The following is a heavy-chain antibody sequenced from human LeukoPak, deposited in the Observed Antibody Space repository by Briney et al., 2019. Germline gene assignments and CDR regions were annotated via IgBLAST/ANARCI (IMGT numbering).Heavy chain of an antibody. CDR1: GFTFSSYS. J-gene: IGHJ3*02. Sequence: GGSLRLSCAASGFTFSSYSMNWVRQAPGKGLEWVSSISSSSSYIYYADSVRGRFTISRDNAKNSLYLQMNSLRAEDTAVYYCAKTYYDFWSAQGAFDIWGQGTMVTVSS. CDR3: AKTYYDFWSAQGAFDI. CDR2: ISSSSSYI. D-gene: IGHD3-3*01. V-gene: IGHV3-21*01.